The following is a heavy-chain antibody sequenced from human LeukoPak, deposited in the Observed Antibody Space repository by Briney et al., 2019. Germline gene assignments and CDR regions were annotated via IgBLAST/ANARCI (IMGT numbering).Heavy chain of an antibody. CDR2: INPNSGGT. Sequence: ASVKVSCKASGYTFTGYYMHWVRQAPGQGLEWMGWINPNSGGTNYAQKFQGRVTMTRDTSISTAYMELSRLRSDDTAVYYCARDLIPITMNAFDIWGQGTMVTVSS. V-gene: IGHV1-2*02. CDR1: GYTFTGYY. CDR3: ARDLIPITMNAFDI. J-gene: IGHJ3*02. D-gene: IGHD3-22*01.